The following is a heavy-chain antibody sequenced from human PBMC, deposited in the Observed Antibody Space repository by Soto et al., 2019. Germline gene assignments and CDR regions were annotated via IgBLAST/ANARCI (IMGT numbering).Heavy chain of an antibody. Sequence: VQLVQSGAEVKKPGSSVKVSCKASGGTFSSYTISWVRQAPGQGLEWMGRIIPILGIANYAQKFQGRVTITADQSTITAYMERSSLRSEDTAVYYCARSDGSGSYPFDYWGQGTLVTVSS. CDR1: GGTFSSYT. V-gene: IGHV1-69*02. CDR3: ARSDGSGSYPFDY. J-gene: IGHJ4*02. CDR2: IIPILGIA. D-gene: IGHD3-10*01.